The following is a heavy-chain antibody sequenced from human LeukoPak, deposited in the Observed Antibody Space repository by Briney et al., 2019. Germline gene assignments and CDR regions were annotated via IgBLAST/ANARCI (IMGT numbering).Heavy chain of an antibody. J-gene: IGHJ5*02. D-gene: IGHD6-25*01. Sequence: SETLSLTCTVSGGSISSYYWSWIRQPPGKGLEWIGYIYYTGSTNYNPSLKSRVTISVDTSKNRFSLRLTSVTAADTAVYYCARVGRQRLPIPGYSDWFDPWGQGTLVTVSS. CDR1: GGSISSYY. V-gene: IGHV4-59*01. CDR2: IYYTGST. CDR3: ARVGRQRLPIPGYSDWFDP.